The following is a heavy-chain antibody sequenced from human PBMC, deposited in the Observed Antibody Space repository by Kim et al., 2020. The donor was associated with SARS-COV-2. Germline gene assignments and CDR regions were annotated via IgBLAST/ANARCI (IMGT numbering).Heavy chain of an antibody. J-gene: IGHJ4*02. D-gene: IGHD1-20*01. V-gene: IGHV4-31*03. Sequence: SETLSLTCTVSGGSISSGGYYWSWIRQHPGKGLEWIGYIYYSGSTYYNPSLKSRVTISVDTSKNQFSLKLSSVTAADTAVYYCARMNNNVRKYFDYWGQGTLVTVSS. CDR2: IYYSGST. CDR1: GGSISSGGYY. CDR3: ARMNNNVRKYFDY.